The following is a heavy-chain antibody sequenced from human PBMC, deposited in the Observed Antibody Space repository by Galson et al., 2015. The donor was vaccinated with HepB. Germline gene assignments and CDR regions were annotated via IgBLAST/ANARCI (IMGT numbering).Heavy chain of an antibody. D-gene: IGHD3-10*01. Sequence: SVKVSCKASGYTFTDHYFHWVRQAPGQGPEWMGWINPKSGDTKYEQNFQGRVSMTRDTSVSLVSMELSSLRSDDTAVYYCARGGGRYCLDAWGQGTLVIVSS. V-gene: IGHV1-2*02. CDR3: ARGGGRYCLDA. CDR1: GYTFTDHY. J-gene: IGHJ5*02. CDR2: INPKSGDT.